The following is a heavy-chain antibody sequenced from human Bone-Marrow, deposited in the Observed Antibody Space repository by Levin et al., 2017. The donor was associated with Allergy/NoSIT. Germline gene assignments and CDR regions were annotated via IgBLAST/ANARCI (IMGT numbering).Heavy chain of an antibody. CDR2: ISYDGSNK. Sequence: GGSLRLSCAASGFTFSSYAMHWVRQAPGKGLEWVAVISYDGSNKYYADSVKGRFTISRDNSKNTLYLQMNSLRAEDTAVYYCARDPQTLNYDILTGYYKRVRVAGYWFDPWGQGTLVTVSS. D-gene: IGHD3-9*01. CDR1: GFTFSSYA. CDR3: ARDPQTLNYDILTGYYKRVRVAGYWFDP. J-gene: IGHJ5*02. V-gene: IGHV3-30-3*01.